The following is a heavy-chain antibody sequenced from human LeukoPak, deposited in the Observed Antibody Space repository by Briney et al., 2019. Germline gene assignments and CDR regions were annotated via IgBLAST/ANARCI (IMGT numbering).Heavy chain of an antibody. CDR1: GFTFSDYY. J-gene: IGHJ4*02. V-gene: IGHV3-11*03. Sequence: PGGSLRLSCATSGFTFSDYYMSWSGRAPGKELKCGSYIISTSTFINSADPVKGRFTFSRDYPKNSLYLKMSSLRAEDTAVYYCARQGGDISTGYLDYWGPGNLLTVSS. D-gene: IGHD3-9*01. CDR2: IISTSTFI. CDR3: ARQGGDISTGYLDY.